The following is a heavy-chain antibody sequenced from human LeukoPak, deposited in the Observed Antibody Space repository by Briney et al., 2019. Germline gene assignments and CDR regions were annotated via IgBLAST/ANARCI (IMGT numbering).Heavy chain of an antibody. CDR3: ARTYIYGPFDY. CDR2: IYYSGST. CDR1: GGSISSYY. Sequence: SETLSLTCTVSGGSISSYYWSWIRQPPGKGLEWIGYIYYSGSTNYNPSLKSRVTISVDTSKNQFSLKLSSVTAADTAVYYCARTYIYGPFDYWGQGTLVTVSS. V-gene: IGHV4-59*01. D-gene: IGHD5-18*01. J-gene: IGHJ4*02.